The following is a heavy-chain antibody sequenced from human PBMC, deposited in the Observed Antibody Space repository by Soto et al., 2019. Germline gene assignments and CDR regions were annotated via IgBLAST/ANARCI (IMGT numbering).Heavy chain of an antibody. Sequence: SVKVSCKASGGTFGSYATTWVRRAPGQGLEWLGGIIPILNSPAYAQKFQARVVTTADEITNTAYMELNSLRFDDTAVYYCAREAPYCTSATCPKFYDMDVWGQGTTVTVSS. J-gene: IGHJ6*02. CDR3: AREAPYCTSATCPKFYDMDV. CDR1: GGTFGSYA. D-gene: IGHD2-21*01. CDR2: IIPILNSP. V-gene: IGHV1-69*13.